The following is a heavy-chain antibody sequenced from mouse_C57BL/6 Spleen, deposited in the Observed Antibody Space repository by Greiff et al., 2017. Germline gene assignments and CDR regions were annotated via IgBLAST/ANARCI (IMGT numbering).Heavy chain of an antibody. D-gene: IGHD1-1*01. CDR3: ARGSTTVRAFDY. V-gene: IGHV1-55*01. CDR1: GYTFTSYW. CDR2: IYPGSGST. J-gene: IGHJ2*01. Sequence: VQLQQPGAELVKPGASVKMSCKASGYTFTSYWITWVKQRPGQGLEWIGDIYPGSGSTNYNEKFKSKATLTVDTSSSTAYMQLSSLTSEDSAVYYCARGSTTVRAFDYWGQGTTLTVSS.